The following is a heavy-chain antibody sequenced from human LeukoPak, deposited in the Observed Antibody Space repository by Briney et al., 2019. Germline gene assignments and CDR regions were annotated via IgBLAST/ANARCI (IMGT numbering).Heavy chain of an antibody. D-gene: IGHD4-11*01. CDR2: IYTSGST. CDR3: ARDSNIARFFI. V-gene: IGHV4-4*07. CDR1: GGSISSYY. J-gene: IGHJ4*02. Sequence: SETLSLTCTVSGGSISSYYWSWIRQPAGKGLEWIGRIYTSGSTNYNPSLKSRVTMSVDTSKNQFSLKLTSVTAADTAVYFCARDSNIARFFIWGQGTLVTVSS.